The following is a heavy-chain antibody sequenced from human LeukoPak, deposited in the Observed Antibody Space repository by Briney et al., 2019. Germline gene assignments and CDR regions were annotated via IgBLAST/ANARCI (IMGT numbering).Heavy chain of an antibody. CDR3: ARHGGGFGESISVDY. CDR1: GGSISSSSYY. CDR2: IYYSGIT. J-gene: IGHJ4*02. D-gene: IGHD3-10*01. V-gene: IGHV4-61*05. Sequence: PSETLSLTCTVSGGSISSSSYYWGWIRQPPGKGLEWIGYIYYSGITNYNPSLKSRVTLSVDTSKNQFSLKLSSVTAADTAVYYCARHGGGFGESISVDYWGQGTLVTVSS.